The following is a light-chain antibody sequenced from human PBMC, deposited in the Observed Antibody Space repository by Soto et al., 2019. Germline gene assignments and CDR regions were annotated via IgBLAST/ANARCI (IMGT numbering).Light chain of an antibody. CDR1: QSVRGN. Sequence: EIVMTQSPATLSVSPGERATLSCRASQSVRGNLAWYQQKPGQSPRLLIYGASSRATGIPVRFSGSGSGTEFTLTISSLQSEDFAVYYCQQYSQWPLTFGGGTKVDIK. V-gene: IGKV3-15*01. CDR3: QQYSQWPLT. CDR2: GAS. J-gene: IGKJ4*01.